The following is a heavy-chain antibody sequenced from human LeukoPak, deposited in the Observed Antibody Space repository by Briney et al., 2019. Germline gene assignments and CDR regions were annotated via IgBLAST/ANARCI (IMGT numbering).Heavy chain of an antibody. Sequence: NPSETLSLTCTVSGGSINNYYWSWIRQPPGEGLEWIGYISYTGTTTYNPPLKTRVTISVDTSNQLSMKLSSVTDADTAMYYCATGPDTALDYWGQGTLVTVSS. V-gene: IGHV4-59*08. J-gene: IGHJ4*02. CDR3: ATGPDTALDY. CDR1: GGSINNYY. D-gene: IGHD5-18*01. CDR2: ISYTGTT.